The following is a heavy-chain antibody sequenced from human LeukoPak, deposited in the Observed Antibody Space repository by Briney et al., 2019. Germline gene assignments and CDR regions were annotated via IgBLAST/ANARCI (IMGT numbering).Heavy chain of an antibody. Sequence: GGSLRLSCAASGFRFNTFWMSWVRQAPGKGLEWVSSITSGSSYIYYADSVKGRFTISRDNAKNSLYLQMNSLRAEDTAVYYCARDPYSGSYGNYYYYFMDVWGKGTTVTISS. CDR3: ARDPYSGSYGNYYYYFMDV. V-gene: IGHV3-21*01. D-gene: IGHD1-26*01. CDR2: ITSGSSYI. CDR1: GFRFNTFW. J-gene: IGHJ6*03.